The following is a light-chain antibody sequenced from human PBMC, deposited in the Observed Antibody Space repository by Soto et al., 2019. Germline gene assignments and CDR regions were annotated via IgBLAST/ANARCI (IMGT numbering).Light chain of an antibody. CDR2: DAS. Sequence: EIVMRQSPATLSVSPGERATLSCRASQSVSSNLAWYQQKPGQAPRLLIYDASNRANGIPARFSGSGSGTDFTLTISSLEPEDFAPYYCQQRNNWPPITFGQGTRLEIK. J-gene: IGKJ5*01. CDR1: QSVSSN. V-gene: IGKV3-11*01. CDR3: QQRNNWPPIT.